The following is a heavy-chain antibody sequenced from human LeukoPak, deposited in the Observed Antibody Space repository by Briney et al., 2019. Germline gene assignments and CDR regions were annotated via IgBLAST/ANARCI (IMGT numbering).Heavy chain of an antibody. CDR3: ARGGYYDVDALDV. CDR1: GGTFSSFV. CDR2: IIPFLEIP. D-gene: IGHD3-16*01. V-gene: IGHV1-69*04. Sequence: ASVKVSCKASGGTFSSFVISWVRQAPGQGLEWMGKIIPFLEIPDYAQKFQGRVTITADRSTSTAYMELSSLRFEDTAVYYCARGGYYDVDALDVWGRGTTVTVSS. J-gene: IGHJ6*02.